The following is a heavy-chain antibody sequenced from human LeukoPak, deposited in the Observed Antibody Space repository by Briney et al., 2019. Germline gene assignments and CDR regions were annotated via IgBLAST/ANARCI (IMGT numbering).Heavy chain of an antibody. D-gene: IGHD6-19*01. J-gene: IGHJ3*02. CDR2: FDPEDGET. CDR3: ATLSRKQWLENINAFDI. Sequence: ASVKVSCKVSGYTLTELSMHWVRQAPGKGLEWMGGFDPEDGETIYAQKFQGRVTMTEDTSTDTAYMELSSLRSEDTAVYYCATLSRKQWLENINAFDIWGQGTMVTVSS. V-gene: IGHV1-24*01. CDR1: GYTLTELS.